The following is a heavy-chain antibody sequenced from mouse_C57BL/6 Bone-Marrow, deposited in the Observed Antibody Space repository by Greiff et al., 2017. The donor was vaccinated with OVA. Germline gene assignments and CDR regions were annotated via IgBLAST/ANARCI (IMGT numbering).Heavy chain of an antibody. D-gene: IGHD1-1*01. Sequence: QVQLQQSDAELVKPGASVKISCKASGYTFTDHTIHWVKQRPEQGLEWIGYIYPRDGSTKYNEKFKGKATLTADKSSSTAYMQLSSLTSEDSAVYGGARDAPLTTVGATDWYVDVWGTGTTVTVTS. V-gene: IGHV1-78*01. J-gene: IGHJ1*03. CDR1: GYTFTDHT. CDR3: ARDAPLTTVGATDWYVDV. CDR2: IYPRDGST.